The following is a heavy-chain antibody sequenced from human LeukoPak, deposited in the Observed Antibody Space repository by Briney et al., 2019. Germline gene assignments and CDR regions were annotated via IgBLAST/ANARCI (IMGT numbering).Heavy chain of an antibody. J-gene: IGHJ4*02. CDR2: ISYDGSNK. V-gene: IGHV3-30-3*01. Sequence: GGPLRLSCAASGFTFSSYAMHWVRQAPGKGLEWVAVISYDGSNKYYADSVKGRFTISRDNSKNTLYLQMNSLRAEDTAVYYCARAGGSYWGYYDYWGQGTLVTVSS. D-gene: IGHD1-26*01. CDR3: ARAGGSYWGYYDY. CDR1: GFTFSSYA.